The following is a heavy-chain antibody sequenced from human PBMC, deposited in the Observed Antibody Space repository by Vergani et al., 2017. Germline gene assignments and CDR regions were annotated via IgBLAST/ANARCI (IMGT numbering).Heavy chain of an antibody. J-gene: IGHJ4*02. Sequence: QVQLHESGPGLVKPSQTLSLTCTVSGGSITSGSFYWSWIRQPAGKGLEWIGRIHSSGTTNYNPSLKSRVTLSVDTSKNQLSLRMTSVTAADTAVYYCARDPRAAYDYVWGSYRVWGQGTLVTVSS. D-gene: IGHD3-16*02. CDR2: IHSSGTT. CDR3: ARDPRAAYDYVWGSYRV. V-gene: IGHV4-61*02. CDR1: GGSITSGSFY.